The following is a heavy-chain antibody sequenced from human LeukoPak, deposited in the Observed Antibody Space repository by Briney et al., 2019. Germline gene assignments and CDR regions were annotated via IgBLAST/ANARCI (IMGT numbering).Heavy chain of an antibody. Sequence: SETLSLTCTVSGGSISSGSFYWSWIRQPAGKGLEWIGRVYTSGSTNYNPSPKSRVTISVDTSNNQFSLKLSSVTAADTAVYYCARTPYCTGGSCYGIDYWGQGTLVTVSS. V-gene: IGHV4-61*02. J-gene: IGHJ4*02. CDR1: GGSISSGSFY. CDR2: VYTSGST. CDR3: ARTPYCTGGSCYGIDY. D-gene: IGHD2-15*01.